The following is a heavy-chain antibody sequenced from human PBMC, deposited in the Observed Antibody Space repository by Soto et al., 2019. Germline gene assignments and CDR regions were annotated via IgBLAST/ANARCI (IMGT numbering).Heavy chain of an antibody. CDR2: ISAYNGNT. J-gene: IGHJ5*02. Sequence: QVQLVQSGAEVKKPGASVKVSCKASGYTFTSYGISWVRQAPGQGLEWMGWISAYNGNTNYAQKLQGRVTMTTDTTRSPAYIERRSSGSDDTAVYYCARAGITAVRGVIFLNWSDPWGQGTLVTVSS. D-gene: IGHD3-10*01. V-gene: IGHV1-18*01. CDR3: ARAGITAVRGVIFLNWSDP. CDR1: GYTFTSYG.